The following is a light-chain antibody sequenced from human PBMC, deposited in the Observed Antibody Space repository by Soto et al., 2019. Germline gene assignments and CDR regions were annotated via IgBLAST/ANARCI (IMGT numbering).Light chain of an antibody. V-gene: IGLV2-11*01. J-gene: IGLJ1*01. Sequence: QSALTQPRSVSGSPGRSVTISCTGTSSDVGGYNYVSWYQQHPGKAPKVMIYDVSKRPSGGPDRFSGSKSGNTASLTISGLQAEDEADYYCCSYVGTNTSYVFGTGTKVTVL. CDR1: SSDVGGYNY. CDR3: CSYVGTNTSYV. CDR2: DVS.